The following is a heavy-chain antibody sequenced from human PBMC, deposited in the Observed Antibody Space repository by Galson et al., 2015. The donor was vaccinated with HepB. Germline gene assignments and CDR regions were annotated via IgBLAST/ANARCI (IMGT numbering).Heavy chain of an antibody. CDR1: GFTFSTYA. D-gene: IGHD5-18*01. V-gene: IGHV3-30*18. J-gene: IGHJ4*02. Sequence: SLRLSCAASGFTFSTYAMHWVRQAPGKGLEWVAAISFGGRNKYYADSMKGRFTISRDNSKKTVFLQVNSLRAEDTAVYFCAKIGYSTDGSKQGRESELEHWGQGSLVTVSS. CDR2: ISFGGRNK. CDR3: AKIGYSTDGSKQGRESELEH.